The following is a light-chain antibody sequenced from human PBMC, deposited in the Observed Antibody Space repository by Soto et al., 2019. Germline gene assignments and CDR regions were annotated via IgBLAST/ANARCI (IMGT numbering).Light chain of an antibody. CDR3: QQSYRTPRT. J-gene: IGKJ1*01. Sequence: DIQMTQSTSSLSASVGDRVTITCRASQSISSYLNWYQQKPGKAPKLLIYAASSLHSGVPSRFSGSGSGTDFPLTISSLQPEDFATYYCQQSYRTPRTFGQGTKVELK. CDR2: AAS. CDR1: QSISSY. V-gene: IGKV1-39*01.